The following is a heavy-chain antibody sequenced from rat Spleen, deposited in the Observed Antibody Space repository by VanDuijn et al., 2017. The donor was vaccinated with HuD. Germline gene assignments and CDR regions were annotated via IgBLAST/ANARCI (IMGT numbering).Heavy chain of an antibody. Sequence: EVQLAESGGGLVQPGRSLKLSCAASGFTFSDYNMAWVRQAPKKGLEWVATISYDGSSTYYRDSVKGRFTISRDNAKNTQYLQMDSLRSEDTATYYCARRHYGYTDYFDYWGQGVMVTVSS. CDR1: GFTFSDYN. CDR3: ARRHYGYTDYFDY. V-gene: IGHV5-7*01. CDR2: ISYDGSST. D-gene: IGHD1-11*01. J-gene: IGHJ2*01.